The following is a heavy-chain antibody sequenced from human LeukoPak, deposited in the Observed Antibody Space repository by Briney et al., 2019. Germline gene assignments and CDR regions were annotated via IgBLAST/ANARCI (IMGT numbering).Heavy chain of an antibody. CDR1: GFTFSSYA. CDR2: ISSNGGST. Sequence: PGGSLRLSCAASGFTFSSYAMHWVRQAPGKGLEYVSAISSNGGSTYYANSVKGRFTISRDNSKNTPYLQMGSLRAEDMAVYYCTTGTNSATLRWGQGTLVTVSS. CDR3: TTGTNSATLR. V-gene: IGHV3-64*01. D-gene: IGHD6-13*01. J-gene: IGHJ4*02.